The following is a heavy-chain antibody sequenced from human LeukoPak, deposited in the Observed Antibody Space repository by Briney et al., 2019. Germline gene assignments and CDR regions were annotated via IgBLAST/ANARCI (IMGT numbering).Heavy chain of an antibody. CDR2: ISGSGGST. D-gene: IGHD3-3*01. CDR3: AKDSRFLEWLFFY. Sequence: GGSLRLSCAASGFTFSSYAMSWVRQAPGKGLEWVSAISGSGGSTYYADSVKGRFTISRDNSKNTLYLQMSSLKAEDTAVYYCAKDSRFLEWLFFYWGQGTLVTVSS. CDR1: GFTFSSYA. J-gene: IGHJ4*02. V-gene: IGHV3-23*01.